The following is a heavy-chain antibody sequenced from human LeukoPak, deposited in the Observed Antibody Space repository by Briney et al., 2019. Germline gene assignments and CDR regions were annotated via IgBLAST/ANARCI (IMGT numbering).Heavy chain of an antibody. V-gene: IGHV1-69*05. Sequence: ASVKVSCKASGGTFSSYAISWVRQAPGQGLEWVGGIIPIFCTANYAQKFQGRVTITTDESTSTAYMELSSLRSEDTAVYYCASGSFGITGTFVFDYWGQGTLVTVSS. D-gene: IGHD1-20*01. CDR3: ASGSFGITGTFVFDY. J-gene: IGHJ4*02. CDR1: GGTFSSYA. CDR2: IIPIFCTA.